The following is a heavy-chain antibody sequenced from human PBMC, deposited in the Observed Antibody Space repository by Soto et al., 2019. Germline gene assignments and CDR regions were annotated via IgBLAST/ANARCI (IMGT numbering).Heavy chain of an antibody. J-gene: IGHJ4*02. V-gene: IGHV3-74*01. CDR3: ARRGGSYAAGYFDS. D-gene: IGHD1-26*01. Sequence: GGSLRLSCAASRFTFSSYWMHWVRQAPGKGLVWVSLINSDGSTTSYADSVKGRFTISRDNAKNTLYLQMNSLRAEDTAVYYCARRGGSYAAGYFDSWGQGTLVTVS. CDR2: INSDGSTT. CDR1: RFTFSSYW.